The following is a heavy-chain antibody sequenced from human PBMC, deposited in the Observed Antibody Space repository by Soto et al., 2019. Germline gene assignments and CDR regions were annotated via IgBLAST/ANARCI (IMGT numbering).Heavy chain of an antibody. V-gene: IGHV3-23*01. D-gene: IGHD5-18*01. CDR3: ASPDTARIQIAGY. J-gene: IGHJ4*02. CDR2: ISGSGGST. Sequence: PGGSLRLSCAASGFTFRSYAMSWVRQAPGKGLEWVSTISGSGGSTYYADSVKGRFTISRDNSKNTLYLQMNSLRAEDTAVYYCASPDTARIQIAGYWGQGTQVTVSS. CDR1: GFTFRSYA.